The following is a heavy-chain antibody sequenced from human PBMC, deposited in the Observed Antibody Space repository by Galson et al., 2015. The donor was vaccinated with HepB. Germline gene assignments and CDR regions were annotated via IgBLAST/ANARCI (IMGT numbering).Heavy chain of an antibody. Sequence: SLRLSCAASGFTFTSYAMTWVRQAPGKGLEWVSAISGSGGSTYYADSVKGRFTISRDNSKNMLYLQMNSLRAEDTAVYYCAKDTSYGSFDYWGQGTLVTVSS. J-gene: IGHJ4*02. V-gene: IGHV3-23*01. CDR2: ISGSGGST. D-gene: IGHD5-18*01. CDR1: GFTFTSYA. CDR3: AKDTSYGSFDY.